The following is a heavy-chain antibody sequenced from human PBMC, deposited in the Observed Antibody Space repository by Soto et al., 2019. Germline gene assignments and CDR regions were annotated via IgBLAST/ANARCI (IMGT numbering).Heavy chain of an antibody. J-gene: IGHJ4*02. CDR2: IYYSGST. D-gene: IGHD3-10*01. Sequence: SETLSLTCTVSGGSISSGDYYWSWIRQPPGKGLEWIGYIYYSGSTYYNPSLKSLVTISVDTSKNQFSLKLSSVTAADTAVYYCARDFLPGYGSGPQWGQGTLVTVSS. CDR3: ARDFLPGYGSGPQ. CDR1: GGSISSGDYY. V-gene: IGHV4-30-4*01.